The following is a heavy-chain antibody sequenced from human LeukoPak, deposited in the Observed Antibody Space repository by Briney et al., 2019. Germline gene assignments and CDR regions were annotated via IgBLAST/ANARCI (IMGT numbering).Heavy chain of an antibody. Sequence: PSETLSLTCTVSGGSISSYYWSWIRQPPGKGLEWIGYIYYSGSTNYNPSLKSRVTISVDTSKNQFSLKLSSVTAADTVVYDCARAMSWSGSYYYYGMDVWGQGTTVTVSS. CDR3: ARAMSWSGSYYYYGMDV. D-gene: IGHD3-3*01. CDR2: IYYSGST. V-gene: IGHV4-59*01. CDR1: GGSISSYY. J-gene: IGHJ6*02.